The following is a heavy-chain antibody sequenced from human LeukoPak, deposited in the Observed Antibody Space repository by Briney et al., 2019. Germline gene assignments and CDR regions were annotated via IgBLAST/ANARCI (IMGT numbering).Heavy chain of an antibody. Sequence: SVKVSCKASGGTFSSYAISWVRQAPGQGLEWMGGIIPIFGTANYAQKFQGRVTITADKSTSTAYMELSSLRSEDTAVYYYASYYDYVWGSYGYFDYWGQGTLVTISS. D-gene: IGHD3-16*01. CDR1: GGTFSSYA. J-gene: IGHJ4*02. V-gene: IGHV1-69*06. CDR3: ASYYDYVWGSYGYFDY. CDR2: IIPIFGTA.